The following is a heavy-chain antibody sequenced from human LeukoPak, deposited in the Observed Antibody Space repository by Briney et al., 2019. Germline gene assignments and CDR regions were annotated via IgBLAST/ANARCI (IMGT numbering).Heavy chain of an antibody. Sequence: GGSLRLSCAASGFTFSTYGMHWVRQAPGKGLEWVAVISYDGSNKYYADSVKGRFTISRDNSKNTLYLQMNSLRAEDKAFYYCAKDLNGFLWFGELLTSPFDYWGQGTLVTVSS. V-gene: IGHV3-30*18. CDR1: GFTFSTYG. CDR2: ISYDGSNK. D-gene: IGHD3-10*01. J-gene: IGHJ4*02. CDR3: AKDLNGFLWFGELLTSPFDY.